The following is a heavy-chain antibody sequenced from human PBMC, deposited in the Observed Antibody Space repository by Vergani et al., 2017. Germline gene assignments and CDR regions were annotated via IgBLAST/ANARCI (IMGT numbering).Heavy chain of an antibody. CDR1: GFSLSTSGVG. D-gene: IGHD1-26*01. J-gene: IGHJ6*02. V-gene: IGHV2-5*01. CDR3: AHSVGATTNYYYYVVDF. Sequence: QITLKESGPTLVKPTQTLTLTCTFSGFSLSTSGVGVGWIRRPPEKALELLAPIYWNDDKRYRASLKSRLTITKDTSKNQVVLTMTNMDPVDTATYYCAHSVGATTNYYYYVVDFWGQGTTVTVSS. CDR2: IYWNDDK.